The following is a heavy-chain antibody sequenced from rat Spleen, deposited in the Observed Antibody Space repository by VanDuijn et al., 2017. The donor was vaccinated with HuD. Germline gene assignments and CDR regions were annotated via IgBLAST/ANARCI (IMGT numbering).Heavy chain of an antibody. Sequence: EVQLQESGPGLVKPSQSLSLTCSVTAYSITSSYRWNWIRKFPGNKLEWMGHLNSAGSTYYNPSLKSRISIARDTSKNQFFLQLNSVTTEDTATYFCTRGPTRFDYWGQGVMVTVSS. J-gene: IGHJ2*01. D-gene: IGHD1-10*01. CDR2: LNSAGST. V-gene: IGHV3-3*01. CDR1: AYSITSSYR. CDR3: TRGPTRFDY.